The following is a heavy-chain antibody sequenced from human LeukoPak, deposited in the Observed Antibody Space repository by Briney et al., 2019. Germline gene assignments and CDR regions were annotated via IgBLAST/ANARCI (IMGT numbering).Heavy chain of an antibody. J-gene: IGHJ4*02. CDR1: GFTFSSYE. CDR2: ISSSGSTI. Sequence: PGGSLRLSCAASGFTFSSYEMNWVRQAPGKGLEWVSYISSSGSTIYYADSVKGRFTISRDNAKNSLYLQMNSLRAEDTAVYYCASLPFYGCAGWYHFDYWGQGTLVTVSS. CDR3: ASLPFYGCAGWYHFDY. V-gene: IGHV3-48*03. D-gene: IGHD6-19*01.